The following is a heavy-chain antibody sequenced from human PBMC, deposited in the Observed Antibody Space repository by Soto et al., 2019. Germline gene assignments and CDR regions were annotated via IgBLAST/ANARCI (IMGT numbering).Heavy chain of an antibody. J-gene: IGHJ6*02. V-gene: IGHV3-23*01. Sequence: EVQLLESGGGLVQPGGSLRLSCAASGFTFSSYAMSWVRQAPGKGLEWVSAISGSGGSTYYADSVKGRFTISRDNSKNTLYLKMNSLRAEDTAVYYCAKASRQGSFDYYYYGMDVWGQGTTVTVSS. CDR3: AKASRQGSFDYYYYGMDV. CDR2: ISGSGGST. CDR1: GFTFSSYA.